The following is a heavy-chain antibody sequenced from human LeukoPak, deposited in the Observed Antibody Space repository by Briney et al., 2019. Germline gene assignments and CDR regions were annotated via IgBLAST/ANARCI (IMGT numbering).Heavy chain of an antibody. Sequence: GGSLRLSCEASGFTFSSYSMHWVRQAPGKGLEWVADISYDGNDRYYTDSAKGRFTISRDDSKNTVYLQMNSLRAEDTAVYFCARGFWSRGYYFDSWGQGSLVIVSS. CDR3: ARGFWSRGYYFDS. CDR1: GFTFSSYS. CDR2: ISYDGNDR. D-gene: IGHD3-3*01. J-gene: IGHJ4*02. V-gene: IGHV3-30*04.